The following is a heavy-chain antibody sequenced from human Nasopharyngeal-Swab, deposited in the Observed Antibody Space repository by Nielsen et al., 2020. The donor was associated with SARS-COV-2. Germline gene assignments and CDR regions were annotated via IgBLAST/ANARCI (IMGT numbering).Heavy chain of an antibody. CDR1: GFTVSGNY. V-gene: IGHV3-53*01. J-gene: IGHJ6*03. D-gene: IGHD2-2*01. CDR2: IYSSGRT. CDR3: ARNPTTCSTSCYFYYYMDV. Sequence: LSLTCAASGFTVSGNYMTWVRQAPGKGLEWVSVIYSSGRTSHADSVKGRFTISRDNSKNTLYLQMNSLRAEDTAVYYCARNPTTCSTSCYFYYYMDVWGKGTTVTVSS.